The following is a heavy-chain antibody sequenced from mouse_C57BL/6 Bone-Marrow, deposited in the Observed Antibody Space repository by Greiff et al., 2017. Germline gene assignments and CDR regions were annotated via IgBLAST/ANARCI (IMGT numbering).Heavy chain of an antibody. CDR1: GYTFTSYW. Sequence: VQLQQPGAELVMPGASVKLSCKASGYTFTSYWMHWVKQRPGQGLEWIGEIDPSDSYTNYNQKFKGKSTLTVAKSSSTAYMPLSSLTSEDSAVYYCARRRYWYFDVWGTGTTVTVSS. V-gene: IGHV1-69*01. CDR2: IDPSDSYT. CDR3: ARRRYWYFDV. J-gene: IGHJ1*03.